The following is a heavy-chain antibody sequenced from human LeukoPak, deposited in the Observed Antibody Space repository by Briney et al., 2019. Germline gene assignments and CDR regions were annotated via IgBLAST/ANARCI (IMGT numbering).Heavy chain of an antibody. Sequence: ASVKVSCKASGYTFTHYAMNWVRQAPGQGLEWMGWINTNTGNPTYAQGFTGRFVFSLDTSVSTAYLQISSLKAEDTAVYYCVTRDGVSSGFFNLGYWGQGTLVTVSS. J-gene: IGHJ4*02. CDR2: INTNTGNP. CDR1: GYTFTHYA. CDR3: VTRDGVSSGFFNLGY. D-gene: IGHD3-22*01. V-gene: IGHV7-4-1*02.